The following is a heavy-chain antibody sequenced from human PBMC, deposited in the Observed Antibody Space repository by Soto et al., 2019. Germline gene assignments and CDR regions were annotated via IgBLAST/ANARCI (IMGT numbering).Heavy chain of an antibody. CDR2: ISGSGGSK. CDR3: ACKRQRSSRGQDD. Sequence: GGSLRLSCAASGFTFSSYAMNWVRQAPGKGLEWVSAISGSGGSKYYADSVKGRFTISRDNSKNTLYLQMNSLRAEDRAVDCRACKRQRSSRGQDDWGQGTLVTVSS. D-gene: IGHD6-25*01. J-gene: IGHJ4*02. V-gene: IGHV3-23*01. CDR1: GFTFSSYA.